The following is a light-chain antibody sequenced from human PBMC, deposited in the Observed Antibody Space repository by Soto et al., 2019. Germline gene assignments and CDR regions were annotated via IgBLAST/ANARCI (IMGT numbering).Light chain of an antibody. CDR3: QQYNSSPT. CDR1: QSVGTY. V-gene: IGKV1-5*01. J-gene: IGKJ4*01. CDR2: DAS. Sequence: DIQMTQSPPSLFASIGDRVTIKCRASQSVGTYLAWYQQEPGKAPNLLIYDASSLESGVPSRFSGSGSGTEFTLTISSLQPDDFATYYCQQYNSSPTFGGGTKVDIK.